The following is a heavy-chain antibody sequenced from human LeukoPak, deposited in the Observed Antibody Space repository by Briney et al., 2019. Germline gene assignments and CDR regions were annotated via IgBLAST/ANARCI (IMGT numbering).Heavy chain of an antibody. Sequence: GGSLRPSCAASGFTVSSNYMSWVRQAPRKGLEWVSVIYSVGSTYYAASVKGRFTISRDNSKNTLYLQMNSLRAEDTAVYYCARANDSSGYYMGYYFDYWGQGTLVTVSS. CDR3: ARANDSSGYYMGYYFDY. V-gene: IGHV3-66*01. CDR1: GFTVSSNY. J-gene: IGHJ4*02. CDR2: IYSVGST. D-gene: IGHD3-22*01.